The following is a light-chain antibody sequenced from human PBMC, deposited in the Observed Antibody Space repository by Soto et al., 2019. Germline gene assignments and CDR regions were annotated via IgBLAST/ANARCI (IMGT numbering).Light chain of an antibody. J-gene: IGKJ1*01. CDR1: QGISNY. Sequence: DIQMTQSQSSLSASVGDRVTITCRASQGISNYLAWYQQKPGKVPKLLIYAASTLQSGVPSRFTGSGSGTDFNLTISSLQPEDVATYYCPKYDSAPRTFGQGTNVDIK. CDR3: PKYDSAPRT. V-gene: IGKV1-27*01. CDR2: AAS.